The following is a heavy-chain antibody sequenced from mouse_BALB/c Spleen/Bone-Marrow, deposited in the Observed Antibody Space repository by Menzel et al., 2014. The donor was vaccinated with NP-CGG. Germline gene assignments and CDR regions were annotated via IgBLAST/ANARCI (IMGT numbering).Heavy chain of an antibody. J-gene: IGHJ3*01. D-gene: IGHD2-14*01. CDR2: IYPGTGST. Sequence: VQLVESGPELVKPGASVKMSCKASGYTFTDYVIGWVKQRTGQVLEWIGEIYPGTGSTYYDENFRGKATLTADKSSNTVYMQLTSLTSEDSAVYFCARYDVPAWLAYWGQGTLVTVSA. CDR3: ARYDVPAWLAY. CDR1: GYTFTDYV. V-gene: IGHV1-83*01.